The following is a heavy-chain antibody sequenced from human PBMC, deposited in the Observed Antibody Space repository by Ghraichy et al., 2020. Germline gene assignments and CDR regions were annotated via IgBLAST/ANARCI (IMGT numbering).Heavy chain of an antibody. D-gene: IGHD5-12*01. J-gene: IGHJ6*02. V-gene: IGHV3-20*04. CDR3: ARDRGGYEHYYYYGMDV. CDR2: INWNGGST. CDR1: GFTFGDYG. Sequence: GESLNISCAASGFTFGDYGMSWVRQAPGKGLEWVSGINWNGGSTGYADSVKGRFTISRDNAKNSLYLQMNSLRAEDTTLYYCARDRGGYEHYYYYGMDVWGQGTTVTVSS.